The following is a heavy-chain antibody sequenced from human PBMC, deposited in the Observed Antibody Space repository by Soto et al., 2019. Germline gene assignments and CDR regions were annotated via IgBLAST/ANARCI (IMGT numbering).Heavy chain of an antibody. CDR3: ARDSRFATIAAHYYYYGMDV. J-gene: IGHJ6*02. V-gene: IGHV1-2*04. CDR2: INPNSGGT. Sequence: ASVKVSCKASGYTFTGYYMHWVRQAPGQGLEWMGWINPNSGGTNYAQKFQGWVTMTRDTSISTAYMELSRLRSDDTAVYYCARDSRFATIAAHYYYYGMDVWGQGTTVTVSS. D-gene: IGHD6-6*01. CDR1: GYTFTGYY.